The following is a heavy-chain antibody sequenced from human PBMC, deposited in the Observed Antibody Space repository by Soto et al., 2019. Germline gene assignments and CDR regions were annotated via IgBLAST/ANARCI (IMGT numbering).Heavy chain of an antibody. D-gene: IGHD6-6*01. Sequence: ASVKVSRKASGYTFTGYYMHWVRQAPGQGLEWMGWINPNSGGTNYAQKFQGRVTMTRDTSISTAYMELSRLRSDDTAVYYCAEESSSSSGFVDYWGQGTLVTVSS. CDR2: INPNSGGT. J-gene: IGHJ4*02. V-gene: IGHV1-2*02. CDR3: AEESSSSSGFVDY. CDR1: GYTFTGYY.